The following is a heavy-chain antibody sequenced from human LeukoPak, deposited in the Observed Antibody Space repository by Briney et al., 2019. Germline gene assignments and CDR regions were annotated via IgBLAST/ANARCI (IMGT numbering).Heavy chain of an antibody. CDR2: IYPGDSDT. Sequence: PGRSLRLSCAASGFDFSTYAMHWVRQMPGKGLEWMGIIYPGDSDTRYSPSFQGQVTISADKSISTAYLQWSSLKASDTAMYYCARTGYSSSWYPVYFDYWGQGTLVTVSS. CDR1: GFDFSTYA. J-gene: IGHJ4*02. D-gene: IGHD6-13*01. CDR3: ARTGYSSSWYPVYFDY. V-gene: IGHV5-51*01.